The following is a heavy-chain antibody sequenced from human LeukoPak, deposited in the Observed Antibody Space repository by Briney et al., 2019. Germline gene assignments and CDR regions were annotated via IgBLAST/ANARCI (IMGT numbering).Heavy chain of an antibody. Sequence: GGSLRLSCSASGFSIRSYWMSWDRQAPGKGLEWVANIKQDGSQIYYVDSVKGRFTVSRDNAKNSLYLQMNTLRGEDTAVYYCARLQERDARDYWGQGTLVTVSS. CDR2: IKQDGSQI. J-gene: IGHJ4*02. CDR1: GFSIRSYW. V-gene: IGHV3-7*02. D-gene: IGHD4-11*01. CDR3: ARLQERDARDY.